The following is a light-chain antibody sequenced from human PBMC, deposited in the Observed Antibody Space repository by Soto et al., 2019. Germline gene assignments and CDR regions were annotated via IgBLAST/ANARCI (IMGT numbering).Light chain of an antibody. V-gene: IGLV1-44*01. CDR3: AAWDDSLNGPM. CDR1: SSNIGSNT. Sequence: QPVLTQPPSASGTPGQRVTISCSGSSSNIGSNTVNWYQQLPGTAPKLLIYSNNQLPSGVPDRFSGSKSGTSASLAISGLQSEDEADYYCAAWDDSLNGPMLGGGTKLTVL. J-gene: IGLJ2*01. CDR2: SNN.